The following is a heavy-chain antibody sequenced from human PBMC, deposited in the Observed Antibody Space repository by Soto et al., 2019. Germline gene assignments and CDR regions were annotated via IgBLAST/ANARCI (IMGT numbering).Heavy chain of an antibody. Sequence: SETLSLTCAVYGGSFSGYYWSWIRQPPGKGLEWIGEINHSGSTNYNPSLKSRVTISVDTSKNQFSLKLSSGTAADTAVYYCASNSGVAYYYYGMDVWGQGTTVTVSS. J-gene: IGHJ6*02. CDR3: ASNSGVAYYYYGMDV. CDR2: INHSGST. CDR1: GGSFSGYY. V-gene: IGHV4-34*01. D-gene: IGHD7-27*01.